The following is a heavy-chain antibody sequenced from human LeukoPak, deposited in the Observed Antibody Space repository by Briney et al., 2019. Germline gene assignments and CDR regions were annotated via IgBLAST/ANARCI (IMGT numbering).Heavy chain of an antibody. D-gene: IGHD1-26*01. J-gene: IGHJ4*02. CDR2: ISAYNGNT. CDR3: ARLGGSYYFDY. CDR1: GGTFSSYA. V-gene: IGHV1-18*01. Sequence: ASVKVSCKASGGTFSSYAISWVRQAPGRGLEWMGWISAYNGNTNYAQKLQGRVTMTTDTSTSTAYMELRSLRSDDTAVYYCARLGGSYYFDYWGQGTLVTVSS.